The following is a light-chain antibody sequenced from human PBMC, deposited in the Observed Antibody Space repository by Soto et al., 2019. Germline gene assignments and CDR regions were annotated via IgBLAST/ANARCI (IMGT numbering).Light chain of an antibody. CDR2: KVS. J-gene: IGKJ2*01. Sequence: IVMTQTPLSSPVTLGQPASISCKSSQSLLHSDGNTYLNWLQQRPGQPPRLLIYKVSNRFSEVPDRCSGSGAGTDFTLKISRVEAEDVGIYYCMQATQFRPYTFGQGTKLEIK. CDR1: QSLLHSDGNTY. V-gene: IGKV2-24*01. CDR3: MQATQFRPYT.